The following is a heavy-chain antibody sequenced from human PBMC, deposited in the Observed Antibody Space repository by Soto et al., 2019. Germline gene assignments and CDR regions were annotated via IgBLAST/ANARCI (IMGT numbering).Heavy chain of an antibody. V-gene: IGHV3-23*01. CDR2: ISGSGGST. D-gene: IGHD2-2*01. Sequence: PGGSLRLSCAASGFTFSSYAMSWVRQAPGKGLEWVSAISGSGGSTYYADSVKGRFTISRDNSKNTLYLQMNSLRAEDTAVYYCAKGYCSSTSCSSWGDYWGQGTLVTVSS. CDR1: GFTFSSYA. J-gene: IGHJ4*02. CDR3: AKGYCSSTSCSSWGDY.